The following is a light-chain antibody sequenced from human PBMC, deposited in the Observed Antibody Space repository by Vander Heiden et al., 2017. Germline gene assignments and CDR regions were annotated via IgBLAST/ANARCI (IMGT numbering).Light chain of an antibody. CDR2: QDS. CDR1: KLGDKY. Sequence: SYELTQPPPVSVSPGQTASITCSGDKLGDKYACWYQQKPGQSPVLVIYQDSKRPSGIPERFSGSNSGNTATLTISGTQAMDEADYYCQAWDSSIYWVFGGGTKLTVL. V-gene: IGLV3-1*01. J-gene: IGLJ3*02. CDR3: QAWDSSIYWV.